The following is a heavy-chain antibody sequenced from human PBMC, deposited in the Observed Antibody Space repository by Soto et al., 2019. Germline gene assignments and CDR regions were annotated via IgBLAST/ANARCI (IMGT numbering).Heavy chain of an antibody. V-gene: IGHV6-1*01. CDR3: SRGSWLVRVYYYYGMDV. CDR2: TYYRSKWYN. D-gene: IGHD6-19*01. CDR1: GDSVSSNSAA. J-gene: IGHJ6*02. Sequence: SQTLSLTCAISGDSVSSNSAAWNWIRQSPSRGLEWLGRTYYRSKWYNDYAVSVKSRITINPDTSKNQFSLQLNSVTPEDTAVYYCSRGSWLVRVYYYYGMDVWGQGTTVTVSS.